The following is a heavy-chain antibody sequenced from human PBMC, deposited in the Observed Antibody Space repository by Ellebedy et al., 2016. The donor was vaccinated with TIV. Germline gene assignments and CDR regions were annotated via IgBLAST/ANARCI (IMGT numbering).Heavy chain of an antibody. CDR3: AKDLYGDYVVDY. V-gene: IGHV3-23*01. Sequence: GESLKISCAASGFTFSSYAMTWVRQAPGKGLEWVSAITYSGGSTYYADSVKGRFTLSRDNSKNTLYLQMNSLRAADTAVYYCAKDLYGDYVVDYWGQGTLVTVSS. D-gene: IGHD4-17*01. CDR1: GFTFSSYA. CDR2: ITYSGGST. J-gene: IGHJ4*02.